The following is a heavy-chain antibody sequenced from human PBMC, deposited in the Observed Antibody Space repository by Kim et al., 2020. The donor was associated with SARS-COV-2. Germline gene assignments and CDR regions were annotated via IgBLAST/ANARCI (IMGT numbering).Heavy chain of an antibody. Sequence: GGSLRLSCAASGFTFSSYGMHWVRQAPGKGLEWVAVIWYDGSNKYYADSVKGRFTISRDNSKNTLYLQMNSLRAEDTAVYYCARDVRGRDSSGWYSVFFDYWGQGTLVTVSS. CDR2: IWYDGSNK. J-gene: IGHJ4*02. D-gene: IGHD6-19*01. CDR1: GFTFSSYG. V-gene: IGHV3-33*01. CDR3: ARDVRGRDSSGWYSVFFDY.